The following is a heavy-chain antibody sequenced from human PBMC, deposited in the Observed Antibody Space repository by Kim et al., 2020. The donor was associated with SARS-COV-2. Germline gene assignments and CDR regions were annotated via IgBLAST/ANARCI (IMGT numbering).Heavy chain of an antibody. CDR3: ARGRAGIVPSPILGIGPHYDYLTMDV. CDR2: INESGGL. J-gene: IGHJ6*02. CDR1: GGSFSGYS. V-gene: IGHV4-34*01. Sequence: SETLSLTCAVYGGSFSGYSWNWIRQPPGKGLEWIGKINESGGLNHNPSLKSRVTISIDTSKNQFSLKLTSVTAADTAFYYCARGRAGIVPSPILGIGPHYDYLTMDVWGHGTTVTVSS. D-gene: IGHD7-27*01.